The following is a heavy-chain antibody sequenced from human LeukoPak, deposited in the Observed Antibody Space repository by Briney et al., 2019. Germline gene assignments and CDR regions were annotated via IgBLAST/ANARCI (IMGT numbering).Heavy chain of an antibody. CDR3: AKVGSSGSTDYYYYYGMDV. D-gene: IGHD6-19*01. Sequence: GGSLRLSCAASGFTFSSYGMHWVRQAPGKGLEWVAVIWYDGSNKYYADSVKGRFTISRDNSKNSLYLQMNSLRTEDTALYYCAKVGSSGSTDYYYYYGMDVWGQGTTVTVSS. V-gene: IGHV3-33*03. CDR2: IWYDGSNK. J-gene: IGHJ6*02. CDR1: GFTFSSYG.